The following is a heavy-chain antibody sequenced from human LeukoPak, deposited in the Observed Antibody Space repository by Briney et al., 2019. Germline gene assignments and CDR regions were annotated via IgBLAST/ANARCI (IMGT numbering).Heavy chain of an antibody. D-gene: IGHD3-22*01. J-gene: IGHJ3*02. V-gene: IGHV3-30*18. CDR3: AKDYYDSSVRGAFDI. CDR1: GFTFSSYG. Sequence: GGSLRLSCAASGFTFSSYGMHWVRQAPGKGLEWVAVISYDGSNKYYADSVKGRFTISRDNSKNTLYLQMNSLRAEDTAVYYCAKDYYDSSVRGAFDIWGQGTMVTVSS. CDR2: ISYDGSNK.